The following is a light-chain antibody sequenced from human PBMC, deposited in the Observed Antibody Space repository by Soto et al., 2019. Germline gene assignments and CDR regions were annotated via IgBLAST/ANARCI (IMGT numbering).Light chain of an antibody. V-gene: IGKV3-15*01. Sequence: EIVMTQSPATLSVYPGERATLSCRASQSVSSNLAWYQQKPGQAPRLLIYGASTRATGIPARFSGSGSGTEFTLTISSLQSEDFAVYYCQQYNNWPQTFGHGT. CDR2: GAS. CDR1: QSVSSN. CDR3: QQYNNWPQT. J-gene: IGKJ1*01.